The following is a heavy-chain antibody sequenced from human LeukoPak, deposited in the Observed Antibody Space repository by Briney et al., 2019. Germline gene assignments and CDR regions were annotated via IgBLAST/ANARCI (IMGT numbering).Heavy chain of an antibody. CDR3: ARLTPSFWSGYYRDY. J-gene: IGHJ4*02. D-gene: IGHD3-3*01. CDR1: GGSFSGYY. CDR2: INHSGST. V-gene: IGHV4-34*01. Sequence: SETLSLTCAVYGGSFSGYYWSWIRQPPGKGLEWIGEINHSGSTNYNPSLKSRVTISVDTSKNQFSLKLSSVTAADTAVYYCARLTPSFWSGYYRDYWGQGTLVTVSS.